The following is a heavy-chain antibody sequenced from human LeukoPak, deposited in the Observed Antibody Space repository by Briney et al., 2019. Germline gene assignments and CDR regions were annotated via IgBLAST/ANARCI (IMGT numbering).Heavy chain of an antibody. J-gene: IGHJ4*02. V-gene: IGHV1-69*05. CDR1: GGTFSSYA. CDR3: ATGREEAVFDY. CDR2: IIPIFGTA. D-gene: IGHD2-15*01. Sequence: ASVKVSCKASGGTFSSYAISWVRQAPGQGLEWMGGIIPIFGTANYAQKFQGRVTITTDESTSTAYMELSSLRSEDTAAYYCATGREEAVFDYWGQGTLVTVSS.